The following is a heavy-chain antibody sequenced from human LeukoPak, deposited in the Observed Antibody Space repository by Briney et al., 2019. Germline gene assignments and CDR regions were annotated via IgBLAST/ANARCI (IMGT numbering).Heavy chain of an antibody. CDR3: ARDPYDILTGYYYYYGMDV. CDR2: IYYSGST. D-gene: IGHD3-9*01. J-gene: IGHJ6*02. Sequence: SETLSLTCTVSGGSVSSGSYYWSWIRQPPGKGLEWIGYIYYSGSTNYNPSLKSRVTISVDTSKNQFSLKLSSVTAADTAVYYCARDPYDILTGYYYYYGMDVWGQGTTVTVSS. V-gene: IGHV4-61*01. CDR1: GGSVSSGSYY.